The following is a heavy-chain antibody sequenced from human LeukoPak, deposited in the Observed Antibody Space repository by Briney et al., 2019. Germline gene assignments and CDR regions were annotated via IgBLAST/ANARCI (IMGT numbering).Heavy chain of an antibody. CDR2: ISSNGGST. Sequence: GGSLRLSCAASGFTFSSYAMHWVRQAPGKGLEYVSAISSNGGSTYYANSVKGRFTISRDNTKNTLYLQMGSLRAEDMAVYYCARGGGPYSNPPFDYWGQGTLVTVSS. J-gene: IGHJ4*02. CDR3: ARGGGPYSNPPFDY. CDR1: GFTFSSYA. D-gene: IGHD4-11*01. V-gene: IGHV3-64*01.